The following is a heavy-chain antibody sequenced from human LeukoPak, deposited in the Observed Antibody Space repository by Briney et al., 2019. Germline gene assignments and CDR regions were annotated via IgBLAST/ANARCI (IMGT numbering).Heavy chain of an antibody. CDR3: ARGDSSGWYYWFDP. J-gene: IGHJ5*02. CDR2: INWNGGST. Sequence: AGSLRLSCAVSGFTFDDYGMSWVRQAPGKGLEWVSGINWNGGSTGYADSVKGRFTIFREYAKNSLHLQMNRLRAEDTALYYCARGDSSGWYYWFDPWGQGTLVTVSS. CDR1: GFTFDDYG. V-gene: IGHV3-20*04. D-gene: IGHD6-19*01.